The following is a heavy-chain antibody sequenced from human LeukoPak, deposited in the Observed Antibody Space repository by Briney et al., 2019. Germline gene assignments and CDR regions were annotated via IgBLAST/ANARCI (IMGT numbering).Heavy chain of an antibody. CDR2: IDYDSSHI. J-gene: IGHJ4*02. Sequence: KAGGSLRLSCAASGFTFSTPAMNWVRQVPGKGLEWVSSIDYDSSHIYYAASVRGRFTISRDNARDSVYLQMDSLRVEDTAVYYCTRDPLRYLRVGHYDYWGQGTLVAVSS. CDR3: TRDPLRYLRVGHYDY. V-gene: IGHV3-21*01. CDR1: GFTFSTPA. D-gene: IGHD3-9*01.